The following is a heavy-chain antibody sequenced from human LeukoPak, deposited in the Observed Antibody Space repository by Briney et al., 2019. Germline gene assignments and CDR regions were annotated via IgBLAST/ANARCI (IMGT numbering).Heavy chain of an antibody. CDR2: ISYDGSNK. Sequence: PGRSLRLSCAASGFTFSSYAMHWVRQAPGKGLEWVAVISYDGSNKYYADSVKGRFTISRDNSKNTLYLQMNSLRAEDTAVYYCARGPRYDFWSGHVDYWGQGTLVTVSS. CDR3: ARGPRYDFWSGHVDY. V-gene: IGHV3-30-3*01. D-gene: IGHD3-3*01. J-gene: IGHJ4*02. CDR1: GFTFSSYA.